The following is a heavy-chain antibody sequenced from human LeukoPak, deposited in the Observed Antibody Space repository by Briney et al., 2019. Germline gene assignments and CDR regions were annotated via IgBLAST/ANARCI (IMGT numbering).Heavy chain of an antibody. CDR2: IYHSGST. Sequence: SETLSLTCTVSGGSISTYYWNWIRQPPGKGLEWIGYIYHSGSTNCDPSLKRRVTISVDTSKNQFSLKLSSVTAADTAVYYCARGRQLLSEWGQGTLVTVSS. V-gene: IGHV4-59*01. CDR3: ARGRQLLSE. J-gene: IGHJ4*02. D-gene: IGHD3-10*01. CDR1: GGSISTYY.